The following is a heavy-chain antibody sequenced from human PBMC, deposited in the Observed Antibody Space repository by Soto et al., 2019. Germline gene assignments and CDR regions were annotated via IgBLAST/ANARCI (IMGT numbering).Heavy chain of an antibody. D-gene: IGHD6-13*01. CDR3: ARGQSSSWYFVPVYFDY. J-gene: IGHJ4*02. V-gene: IGHV4-59*01. Sequence: PSETLSLTCTVSGGSISSYYWSWIRQPPGKGLEWIGYIYYSGSTNYNPSLKSRVTISVDTSKNQFSLKLSSVTAADTAVYYCARGQSSSWYFVPVYFDYWGQGTLVTVSS. CDR1: GGSISSYY. CDR2: IYYSGST.